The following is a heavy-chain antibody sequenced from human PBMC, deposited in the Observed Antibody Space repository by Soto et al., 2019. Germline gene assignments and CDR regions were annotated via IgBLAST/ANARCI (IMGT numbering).Heavy chain of an antibody. D-gene: IGHD3-10*01. CDR3: AREARYYCGSGSYQTSYYYYGMDV. Sequence: PSETLSLTCAVYGGSFSGYYWSWNRQPPGKGLEWIGEINHSGSTNYNPSLTRRVTISVDTSKNQFSLKLSSVTAADTAVYYCAREARYYCGSGSYQTSYYYYGMDVWGQETTVTVSS. J-gene: IGHJ6*02. V-gene: IGHV4-34*01. CDR1: GGSFSGYY. CDR2: INHSGST.